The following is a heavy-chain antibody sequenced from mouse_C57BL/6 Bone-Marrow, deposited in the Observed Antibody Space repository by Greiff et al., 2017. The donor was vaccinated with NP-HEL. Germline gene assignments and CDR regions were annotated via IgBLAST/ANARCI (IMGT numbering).Heavy chain of an antibody. CDR3: ARDGWYTDY. CDR1: GYAFTSYW. D-gene: IGHD2-1*01. J-gene: IGHJ2*01. Sequence: VQLQQSGPELVKPGASVKISCKASGYAFTSYWMNWVKQRPGQGLEWIGRIYPGDGGTNYNEKFKGKATLTVDKSSSTAYMQLSSLTSEDSAVYYCARDGWYTDYWGQGTTVTVSS. V-gene: IGHV1-82*01. CDR2: IYPGDGGT.